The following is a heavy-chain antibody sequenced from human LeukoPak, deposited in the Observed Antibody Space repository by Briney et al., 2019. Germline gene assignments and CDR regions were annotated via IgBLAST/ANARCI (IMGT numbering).Heavy chain of an antibody. V-gene: IGHV3-23*01. J-gene: IGHJ4*02. CDR1: GFTFSSYA. Sequence: PGGSLRLSCAASGFTFSSYAMSWVRQAPGKGLEWVSAISYSGGSTYYADSVKGRFTISRDNSKNTLYLQMNSLRAEDTAVYYCAKAGDYVWGSYRYCDYWGQGTLVTVSS. D-gene: IGHD3-16*02. CDR3: AKAGDYVWGSYRYCDY. CDR2: ISYSGGST.